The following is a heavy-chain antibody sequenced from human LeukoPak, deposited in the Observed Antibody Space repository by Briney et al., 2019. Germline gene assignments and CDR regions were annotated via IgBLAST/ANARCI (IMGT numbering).Heavy chain of an antibody. CDR1: RFTFNSYA. CDR3: ARNENSGWGYFDY. J-gene: IGHJ4*02. D-gene: IGHD5-12*01. V-gene: IGHV3-23*01. Sequence: GGSLRLSCAASRFTFNSYAMSWVRQAPGKGLEWVSVIGGSNGITFYVGSVQGRFTISRDNSKDTLYLQTNSLRAEDTAVYYCARNENSGWGYFDYWGQGTLVTVSS. CDR2: IGGSNGIT.